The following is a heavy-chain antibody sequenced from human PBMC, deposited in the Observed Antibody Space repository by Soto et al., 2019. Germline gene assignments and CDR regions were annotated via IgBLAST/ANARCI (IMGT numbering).Heavy chain of an antibody. Sequence: GPLLVNPTQTLTLTCTFYGFSLIPSGVDVGWIRQPPGKALEWLALIYWDDDKRYSPSLKSRLTITKDTSKNQVVLTMTNMDPVDTATYYCAHNRYYYDSSGFDYWGLGTLVTVSS. J-gene: IGHJ4*02. CDR3: AHNRYYYDSSGFDY. D-gene: IGHD3-22*01. CDR1: GFSLIPSGVD. CDR2: IYWDDDK. V-gene: IGHV2-5*02.